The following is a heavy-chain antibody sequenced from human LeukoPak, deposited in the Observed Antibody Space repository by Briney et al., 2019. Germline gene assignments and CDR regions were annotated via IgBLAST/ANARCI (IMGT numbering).Heavy chain of an antibody. CDR3: AKDIVEAGLFFDY. J-gene: IGHJ4*02. CDR2: MSGGGGDI. Sequence: GGTLRLSCAASGFTFSDYYMGWIRQAPGKGLEGVSYMSGGGGDIFYADSVKGRFTISRDNAKNSLYLQMNSLRAEDTAVYYCAKDIVEAGLFFDYWGQGTLVTVSS. CDR1: GFTFSDYY. V-gene: IGHV3-11*01. D-gene: IGHD3-16*02.